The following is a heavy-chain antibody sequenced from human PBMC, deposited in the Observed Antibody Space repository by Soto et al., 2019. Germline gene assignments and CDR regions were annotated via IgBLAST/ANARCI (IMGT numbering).Heavy chain of an antibody. J-gene: IGHJ4*02. CDR1: GFTFSSYG. CDR2: ITGGGSNT. Sequence: GGSLRLSCAASGFTFSSYGMHWVRQAPGKGLEWVSGITGGGSNTFYADSVKGRFTISRDNSKNTLFLQMNSLGAEDTAVYYCAKDSNKYSSSLRGRYFDYWGQGIGVTVSS. D-gene: IGHD4-4*01. V-gene: IGHV3-23*01. CDR3: AKDSNKYSSSLRGRYFDY.